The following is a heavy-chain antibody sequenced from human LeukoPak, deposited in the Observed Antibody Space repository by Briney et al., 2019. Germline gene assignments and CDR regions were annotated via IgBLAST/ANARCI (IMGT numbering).Heavy chain of an antibody. CDR2: ISSSSSYI. CDR3: AGGVVVAATRH. J-gene: IGHJ4*02. D-gene: IGHD2-15*01. V-gene: IGHV3-21*01. CDR1: GFTFSSYS. Sequence: GGSLRLSCTASGFTFSSYSMNWVRQAPGKGLEWVSSISSSSSYIYYADSVKGRFTTSRDNAKNSLYLQMNSLRAEDTAVYYCAGGVVVAATRHWGQGTLVTVSS.